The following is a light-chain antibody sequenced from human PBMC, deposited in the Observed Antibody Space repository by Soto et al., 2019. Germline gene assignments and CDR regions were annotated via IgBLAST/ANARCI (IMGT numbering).Light chain of an antibody. V-gene: IGKV3-20*01. J-gene: IGKJ1*01. CDR3: QQYGSAPQT. Sequence: EVVLTQSPGTLSLSPGERATLSCRASQIISSNYLAWYQQKPGQAPRLLIYGASSRATGIPDRFSGSGSGTDFSLIISRLEPEDFAVYYCQQYGSAPQTFSQGTKVEIK. CDR1: QIISSNY. CDR2: GAS.